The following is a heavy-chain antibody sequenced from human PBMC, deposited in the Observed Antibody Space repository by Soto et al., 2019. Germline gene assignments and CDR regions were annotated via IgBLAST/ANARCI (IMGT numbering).Heavy chain of an antibody. D-gene: IGHD4-17*01. CDR2: MNPNSGNT. CDR3: ARGIKYGAYSRWFDP. CDR1: GYTFTSYD. V-gene: IGHV1-8*01. J-gene: IGHJ5*02. Sequence: QVQLVQSGAEVKKPGASVKVSCKASGYTFTSYDINWVRQATGQGLEYLGWMNPNSGNTAYVQKFQGRVTMTWDTSITTAYMELSSLRSEDSAVEFCARGIKYGAYSRWFDPCRNGTLVTVSS.